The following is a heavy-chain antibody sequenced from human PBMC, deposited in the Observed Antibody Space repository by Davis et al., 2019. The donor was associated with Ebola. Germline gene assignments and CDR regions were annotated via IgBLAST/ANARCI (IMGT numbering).Heavy chain of an antibody. J-gene: IGHJ4*02. V-gene: IGHV1-2*06. CDR1: GYTFTGYY. CDR2: INPNSGGT. CDR3: ARGDILTGYYRLDGPGAFDY. D-gene: IGHD3-9*01. Sequence: AASVKVSCKASGYTFTGYYMHWVRQAPGQGLEWMGRINPNSGGTNYAQKFQGRVTMTRDTSISTSYMELSRLTSDDTAVYYCARGDILTGYYRLDGPGAFDYWGQGTLVTVST.